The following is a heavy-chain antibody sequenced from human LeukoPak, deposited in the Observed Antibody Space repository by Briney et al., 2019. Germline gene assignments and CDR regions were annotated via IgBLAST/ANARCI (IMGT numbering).Heavy chain of an antibody. V-gene: IGHV4-39*01. CDR3: ASPGQWELNY. D-gene: IGHD1-26*01. CDR2: IYYSGST. Sequence: SETLSLTCTVSGGSISSSIYYWGWIRQSPGKGLEWIGSIYYSGSTYYNPSLKSRVTPSVDTSKNQFSLKLSSVTAADTAVYYCASPGQWELNYWGQGTLVTVSS. J-gene: IGHJ4*02. CDR1: GGSISSSIYY.